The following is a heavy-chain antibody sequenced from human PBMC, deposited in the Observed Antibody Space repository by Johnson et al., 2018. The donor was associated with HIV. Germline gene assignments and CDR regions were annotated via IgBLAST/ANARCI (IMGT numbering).Heavy chain of an antibody. CDR2: IKEDGSEK. V-gene: IGHV3-7*05. Sequence: MQLVEFGGGLVQPGGSLRLSCAASGFTFRSNWMNWVRQAPGKGLEWVANIKEDGSEKYYVDSVRGRFTISRDDSKNTLYLQMNSLKSEDTAVYYCTTDQVDSGSYYNAFHIWGQGTTVTVSS. J-gene: IGHJ3*02. D-gene: IGHD1-26*01. CDR3: TTDQVDSGSYYNAFHI. CDR1: GFTFRSNW.